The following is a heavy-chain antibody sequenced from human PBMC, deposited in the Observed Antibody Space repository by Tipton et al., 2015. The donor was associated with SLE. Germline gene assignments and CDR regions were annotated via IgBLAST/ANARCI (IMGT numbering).Heavy chain of an antibody. CDR2: INSDGSST. J-gene: IGHJ5*01. CDR3: AKDAWYGSGWYDS. CDR1: GFTFSSYW. Sequence: SLRLSCAASGFTFSSYWMHWVRQAPGKGLVWVSRINSDGSSTSYADSVKGRFTISRDNAKNTLYLQMDSLRPEDTAVYYCAKDAWYGSGWYDSWGQGTLVTVSS. V-gene: IGHV3-74*01. D-gene: IGHD6-19*01.